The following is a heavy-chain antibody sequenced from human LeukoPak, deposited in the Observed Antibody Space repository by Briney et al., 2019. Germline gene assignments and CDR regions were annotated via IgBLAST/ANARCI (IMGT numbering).Heavy chain of an antibody. J-gene: IGHJ4*02. V-gene: IGHV3-23*01. D-gene: IGHD3-3*01. CDR1: GFTFSSYA. CDR3: AKEGLVTIFGVVITCFDY. Sequence: GGSLRLSCAASGFTFSSYAMTWVRQAPGKGLEWVSTISGSGGSTFHADSVKGRFTISRDNSKNALYLQMTSLRAEDTALYYCAKEGLVTIFGVVITCFDYWGQGILVTVSS. CDR2: ISGSGGST.